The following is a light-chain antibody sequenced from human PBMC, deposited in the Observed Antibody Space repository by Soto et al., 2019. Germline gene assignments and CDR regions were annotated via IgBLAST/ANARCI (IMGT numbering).Light chain of an antibody. Sequence: EIVMTQSPATLSVSPGETATLSCRASQSVSSNLAWYQQKPGQAPRLLIYGSSTRATGIPARFSGSVSGTEFTVTISSLQSEDFAVYYCQQYNNWPLYTFGQGTKLEIK. CDR2: GSS. CDR3: QQYNNWPLYT. V-gene: IGKV3-15*01. CDR1: QSVSSN. J-gene: IGKJ2*01.